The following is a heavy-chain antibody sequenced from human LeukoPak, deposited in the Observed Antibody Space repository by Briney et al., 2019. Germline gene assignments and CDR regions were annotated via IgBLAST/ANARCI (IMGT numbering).Heavy chain of an antibody. CDR3: ARQRITMIVADAFDI. J-gene: IGHJ3*02. D-gene: IGHD3-22*01. Sequence: SETLSLTCTVSGGSISSYYWSWIRQPPGKGLEWIGYIYYSGSTNYNPSLKSRVTISVDTSKNQFSLKLSSVTAADTAVYYCARQRITMIVADAFDIWGQGTMVTVSS. V-gene: IGHV4-59*08. CDR2: IYYSGST. CDR1: GGSISSYY.